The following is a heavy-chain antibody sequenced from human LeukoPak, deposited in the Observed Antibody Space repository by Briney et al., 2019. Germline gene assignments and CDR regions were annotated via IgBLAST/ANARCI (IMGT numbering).Heavy chain of an antibody. CDR3: ARGERWLQN. J-gene: IGHJ4*02. D-gene: IGHD5-24*01. CDR1: GGSFSSNTYY. CDR2: MYNSGST. V-gene: IGHV4-39*07. Sequence: PSETLSLTRTVSGGSFSSNTYYWGWIRQPPGKGLEWIGSMYNSGSTYYNPSLKGRITISVDTSKNQISLKLSSVTAADTAVYYCARGERWLQNWGQGTLVTVSS.